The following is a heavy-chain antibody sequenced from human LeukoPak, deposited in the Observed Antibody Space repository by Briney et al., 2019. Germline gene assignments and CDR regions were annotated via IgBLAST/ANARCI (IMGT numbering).Heavy chain of an antibody. J-gene: IGHJ4*02. CDR2: IDDAYSS. CDR1: GFPFRSYW. CDR3: ARGLRGPDY. V-gene: IGHV3-74*01. Sequence: GGSLRLSCAASGFPFRSYWMHWVRQAPGKGLVWVARIDDAYSSVYADSVKGRFTISRDNSKNTMFLQMNRLRDENTAVYYCARGLRGPDYWGQGTQVTVSS.